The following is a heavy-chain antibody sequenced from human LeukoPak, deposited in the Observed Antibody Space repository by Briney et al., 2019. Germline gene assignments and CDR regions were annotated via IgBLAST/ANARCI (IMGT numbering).Heavy chain of an antibody. CDR1: GLTFSSYW. V-gene: IGHV3-74*01. D-gene: IGHD1-26*01. J-gene: IGHJ4*02. Sequence: GGSLRLSCAASGLTFSSYWMHWDRQAPGKGPVWVSRINSDGSSTYYADSVKGRFTISRDNAKNTLYLRMNSLRAEDTAVYYCARDPKQGGTYWNYFDYWGQGALVPVSP. CDR2: INSDGSST. CDR3: ARDPKQGGTYWNYFDY.